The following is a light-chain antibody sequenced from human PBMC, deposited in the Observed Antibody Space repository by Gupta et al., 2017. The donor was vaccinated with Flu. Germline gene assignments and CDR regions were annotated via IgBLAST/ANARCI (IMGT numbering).Light chain of an antibody. CDR1: QGIGNY. Sequence: DYQMTQSPSSLSASVGDRVTITCRSSQGIGNYLNWYQQKPGKAPKLLIYAASTLQSGVPSRFSGSGSGTDFTLAISRLQPEDFATYYCQERNSIPFTFGHGTTVDIK. V-gene: IGKV1-39*01. CDR2: AAS. CDR3: QERNSIPFT. J-gene: IGKJ3*01.